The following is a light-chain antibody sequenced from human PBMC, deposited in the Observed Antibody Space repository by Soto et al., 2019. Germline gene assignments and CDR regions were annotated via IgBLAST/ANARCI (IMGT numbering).Light chain of an antibody. CDR3: STSHA. Sequence: QSALTQPASVSGSPGQSITISCTGSDISDYHYVSWYQQYPGKAPKLMIYEVSNRPSGVSHRFSGSKSVNTASLTISGLQAEDEADYYCSTSHAFATGTKVTVL. CDR1: DISDYHY. V-gene: IGLV2-14*01. CDR2: EVS. J-gene: IGLJ1*01.